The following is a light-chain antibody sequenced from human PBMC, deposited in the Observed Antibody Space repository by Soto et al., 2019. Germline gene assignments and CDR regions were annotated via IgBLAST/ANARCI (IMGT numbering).Light chain of an antibody. Sequence: DIQVTQSPSSLSASVGDRVTITCRASQSTSSYLNWYQQKPGKAPKLLIYAASSLQSGVPSRFSGSGSGTDFTLTISSLQPEDFATYYCQQSYITPPITFGQGTRLEIK. CDR1: QSTSSY. V-gene: IGKV1-39*01. CDR3: QQSYITPPIT. CDR2: AAS. J-gene: IGKJ5*01.